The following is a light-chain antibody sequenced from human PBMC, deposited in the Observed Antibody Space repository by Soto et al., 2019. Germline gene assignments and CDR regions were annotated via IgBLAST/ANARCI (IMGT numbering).Light chain of an antibody. J-gene: IGKJ1*01. Sequence: EIVMTQSPATLSLSPGERATLSCRASQSVDKYLVWYQQKPGQAPRLLIYDASNRATGIPARFSGSGSGTDFTLTISSLEPEDFAVYYCQQRGNRPPWTFGQRTKVEIK. CDR1: QSVDKY. V-gene: IGKV3-11*01. CDR2: DAS. CDR3: QQRGNRPPWT.